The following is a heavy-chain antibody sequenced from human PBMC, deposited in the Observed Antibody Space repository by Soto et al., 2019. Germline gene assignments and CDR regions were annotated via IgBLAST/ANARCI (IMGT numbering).Heavy chain of an antibody. CDR1: GFTFSSYA. J-gene: IGHJ3*02. D-gene: IGHD6-19*01. CDR3: AKTANGWFSAFDI. Sequence: EVQLLESGGGLVQPGGSLRLSCAASGFTFSSYAMSWVRQAPGKGLEWVSAISGSGGTTYYADSVKGRFTFSRDNSKNTLYLQKNSLRAEDTAVYDCAKTANGWFSAFDIWGQGTMVTVSS. CDR2: ISGSGGTT. V-gene: IGHV3-23*01.